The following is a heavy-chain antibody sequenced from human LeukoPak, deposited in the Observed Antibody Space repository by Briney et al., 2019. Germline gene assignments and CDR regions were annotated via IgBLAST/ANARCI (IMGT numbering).Heavy chain of an antibody. CDR1: GDSFPNFY. CDR3: ARGYMGGFDA. V-gene: IGHV4-59*01. J-gene: IGHJ5*02. Sequence: SETLSLTCTVSGDSFPNFYWSWIRQPPGKRLEWIGYIYHRGITKYNPSLKSRVTMSVDASKKQFSLKLRFLTAEDTAVYFCARGYMGGFDAWGQGTLVTASS. CDR2: IYHRGIT. D-gene: IGHD3-16*01.